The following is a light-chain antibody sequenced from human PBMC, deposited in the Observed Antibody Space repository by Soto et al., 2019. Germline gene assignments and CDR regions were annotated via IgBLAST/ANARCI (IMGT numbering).Light chain of an antibody. V-gene: IGKV3-11*01. CDR1: QSISND. J-gene: IGKJ5*01. CDR3: QQRSSRIT. Sequence: EIVLTQSPGTLSLSPGERSTLSCRASQSISNDLAWYQQTPGQAPRLLIYDASNTATGIPARFSGSGSATDFTLTISSLEPEDFAVYYCQQRSSRITFGQGTRLEIK. CDR2: DAS.